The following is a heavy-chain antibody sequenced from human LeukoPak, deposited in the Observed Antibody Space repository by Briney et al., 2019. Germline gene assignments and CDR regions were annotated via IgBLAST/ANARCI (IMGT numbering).Heavy chain of an antibody. J-gene: IGHJ5*02. Sequence: PSETLSLTCIVSGGSISNYYWSWIRQPPGKGLEWIGYIYYSGSTNYNPSLKSRVTISVDTSKNQFSLKLSSVTAADTAVYYCARDQLANWFDPWGQGTLVTVSS. CDR3: ARDQLANWFDP. V-gene: IGHV4-59*01. CDR2: IYYSGST. CDR1: GGSISNYY. D-gene: IGHD5-18*01.